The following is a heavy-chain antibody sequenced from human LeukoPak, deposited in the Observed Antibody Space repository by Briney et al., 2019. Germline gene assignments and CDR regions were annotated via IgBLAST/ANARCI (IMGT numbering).Heavy chain of an antibody. CDR2: IISNSNYI. CDR1: GFTFSSYS. Sequence: GGSLRLSCAASGFTFSSYSMNWVRQAPGKGLEWVSSIISNSNYIYYADSVKGRFTISRDNAKNSLYLQMNSLRAEDTAVYYCARDAHWGQGTLVTVSS. V-gene: IGHV3-21*01. J-gene: IGHJ4*02. CDR3: ARDAH.